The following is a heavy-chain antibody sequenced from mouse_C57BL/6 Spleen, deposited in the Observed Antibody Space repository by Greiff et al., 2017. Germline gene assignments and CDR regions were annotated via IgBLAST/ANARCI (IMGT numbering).Heavy chain of an antibody. Sequence: EVHLVESGPGLVKPSQSLSLTCSVTGYSITSGYYWNWIRQFPGNKLEWRGYISYDGSNNYNPSLKNRISITRDTSKNQFFLKLNSVTTEDTATYYCARTGTYFDYWGQGTTLTVSS. CDR3: ARTGTYFDY. J-gene: IGHJ2*01. D-gene: IGHD4-1*01. CDR1: GYSITSGYY. V-gene: IGHV3-6*01. CDR2: ISYDGSN.